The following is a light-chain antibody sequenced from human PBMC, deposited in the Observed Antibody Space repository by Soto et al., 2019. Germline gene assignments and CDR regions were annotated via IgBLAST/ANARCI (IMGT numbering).Light chain of an antibody. CDR1: QSVSSK. Sequence: EIAMTQSPATLSVSPGERATLSCRASQSVSSKLAWYQQKPGQAPRLLIYDASTRATGIPARFSGSGSGTEFTLTISSLQSEDFAVYDGQRLKKGCRTFGQGAVVDI. V-gene: IGKV3-15*01. CDR3: QRLKKGCRT. J-gene: IGKJ1*01. CDR2: DAS.